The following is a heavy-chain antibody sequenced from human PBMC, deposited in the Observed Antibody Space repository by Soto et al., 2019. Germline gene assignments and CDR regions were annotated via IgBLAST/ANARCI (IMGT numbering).Heavy chain of an antibody. V-gene: IGHV1-69*12. CDR3: ARAGRTGYSYGYGYFDY. CDR1: GGTFSSYT. CDR2: IIPMFGTA. J-gene: IGHJ4*02. Sequence: QVQLVQSGAEVKKPGSSVKVSCKASGGTFSSYTISWVRQAPGQGLEWMGGIIPMFGTANDAQKFQGRVTSAAXXSXSTXYMELSSLRSEDTAVYYCARAGRTGYSYGYGYFDYWGQGTLVTVSS. D-gene: IGHD5-18*01.